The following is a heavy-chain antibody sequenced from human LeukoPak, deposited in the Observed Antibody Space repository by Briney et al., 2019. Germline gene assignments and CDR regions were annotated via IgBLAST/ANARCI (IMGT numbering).Heavy chain of an antibody. V-gene: IGHV4-59*01. D-gene: IGHD3-22*01. J-gene: IGHJ4*02. CDR2: IYYSGST. CDR1: GGSISSYY. CDR3: ARGGPRPVYYYDSRGYYFDY. Sequence: SETLSLTCTVSGGSISSYYWSWIRQPPGKGLEWIGYIYYSGSTNYNPSLKSRVTISVDTSKNQFSLKLSSVTAADTAVYYCARGGPRPVYYYDSRGYYFDYWGQGTLVTVSS.